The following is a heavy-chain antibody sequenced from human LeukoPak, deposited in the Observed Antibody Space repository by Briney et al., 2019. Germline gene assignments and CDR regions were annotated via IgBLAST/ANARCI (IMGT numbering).Heavy chain of an antibody. CDR3: ARAIGGLL. V-gene: IGHV3-74*01. CDR2: INSDGSNT. CDR1: GFTFSSYW. Sequence: QPGGSLRLSCAASGFTFSSYWMHWVRQAPGMGLVWVSRINSDGSNTNYADSVKGRFAISRDNAKNTLYLQMNSLRAEDTAVYYCARAIGGLLGGQGTTVTVSS. D-gene: IGHD2-8*02. J-gene: IGHJ6*02.